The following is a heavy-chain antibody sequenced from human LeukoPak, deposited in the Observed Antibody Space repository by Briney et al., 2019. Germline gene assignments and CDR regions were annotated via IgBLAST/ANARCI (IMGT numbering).Heavy chain of an antibody. J-gene: IGHJ5*02. CDR3: ARSRDYCSSTSCYDPENWFDP. V-gene: IGHV1-18*01. D-gene: IGHD2-2*01. CDR2: ISAYNGNT. Sequence: ASVKVSCKASGYSFTSYGISWVRQAPGQGLEWMGWISAYNGNTNYAQKLQGRVTMTTDTSTSTAYMELRSLRSDDTAVYYCARSRDYCSSTSCYDPENWFDPWGQGTLVTVSS. CDR1: GYSFTSYG.